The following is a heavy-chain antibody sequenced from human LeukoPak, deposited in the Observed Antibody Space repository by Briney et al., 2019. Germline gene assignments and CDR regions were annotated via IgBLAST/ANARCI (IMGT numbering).Heavy chain of an antibody. J-gene: IGHJ4*02. V-gene: IGHV4-59*12. CDR2: IFYTGTT. Sequence: SETLSLTCTVSGGSISSYYWTWVRQPPGKGLEWIGYIFYTGTTNYNPSLKSRVTISVDRSKNQFSLKLSSVTAADTAVYYCARGGYYYGSGTDYWGQGTLVTVSS. CDR1: GGSISSYY. CDR3: ARGGYYYGSGTDY. D-gene: IGHD3-10*01.